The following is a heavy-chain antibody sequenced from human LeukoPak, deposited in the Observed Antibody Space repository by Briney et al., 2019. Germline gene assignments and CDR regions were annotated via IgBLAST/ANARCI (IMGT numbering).Heavy chain of an antibody. CDR1: GGSISSGGYY. Sequence: SETLSLTCTVSGGSISSGGYYWSWIRQPPGKGLEWIGYIYHSGSTYYNPSLKSRVTISVDTSKNQFSLKLSSVTAADTAVYYCARIGSGYCSSTSCLVFDPWGQGTLVTVSS. D-gene: IGHD2-2*01. J-gene: IGHJ5*02. CDR2: IYHSGST. V-gene: IGHV4-30-2*01. CDR3: ARIGSGYCSSTSCLVFDP.